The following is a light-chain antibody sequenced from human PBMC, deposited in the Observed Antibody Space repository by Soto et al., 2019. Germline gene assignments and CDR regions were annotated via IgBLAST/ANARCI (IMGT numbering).Light chain of an antibody. V-gene: IGKV1-39*01. J-gene: IGKJ4*01. Sequence: DIQMTQSPSTLSASVGDRVTIPCRASQGISTYLNWYQQKPGKAPKVLIYAASSLQSGVPSRFSGSGSGTDFTLTISCLQSEDFATYYCQQYYSYPRTFGRGTKVDIK. CDR3: QQYYSYPRT. CDR1: QGISTY. CDR2: AAS.